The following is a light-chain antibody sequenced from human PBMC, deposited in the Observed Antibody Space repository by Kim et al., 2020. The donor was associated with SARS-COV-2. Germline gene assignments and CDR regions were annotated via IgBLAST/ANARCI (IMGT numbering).Light chain of an antibody. V-gene: IGKV3-15*01. CDR2: GAS. Sequence: VSPGERANLSCRASQSVSSNLAWYQQKPGQGPRLLIYGASTRATGIPARFSGSGSGTEFTLIISSLQSEDFAVYYCQQYNNWPPITFGQGTRWRLN. CDR3: QQYNNWPPIT. J-gene: IGKJ5*01. CDR1: QSVSSN.